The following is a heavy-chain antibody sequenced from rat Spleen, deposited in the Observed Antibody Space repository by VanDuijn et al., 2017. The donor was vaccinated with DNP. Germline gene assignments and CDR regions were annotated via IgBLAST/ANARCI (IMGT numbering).Heavy chain of an antibody. CDR3: ARHRTIMPYYYAMDA. CDR2: IIYDGTNT. CDR1: GFTFSDYA. J-gene: IGHJ4*01. V-gene: IGHV5-17*01. D-gene: IGHD1-12*01. Sequence: EVQLVESGGGLIQPGRSLKVSCEASGFTFSDYAMAWVRQAPKKGLEWVATIIYDGTNTYYRDSVKGRFTISRDNAKSTLYLQMDSLGSEDTATYYCARHRTIMPYYYAMDAWGQGASVTVSS.